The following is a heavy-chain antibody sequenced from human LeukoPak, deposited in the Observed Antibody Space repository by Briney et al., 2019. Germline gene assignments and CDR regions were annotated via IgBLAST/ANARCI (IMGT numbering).Heavy chain of an antibody. J-gene: IGHJ3*01. Sequence: QPGGSLRLSCAASGFTFNNYVMHWVRQAPGKGLEWVAVISYDGSNTYYAASVRGRFTLSRDSSKNTMYLQMNRLRVEDTAVYYCARGCFSPGITGHWGLCAFDLWGQGTLVSVSS. CDR3: ARGCFSPGITGHWGLCAFDL. CDR2: ISYDGSNT. CDR1: GFTFNNYV. D-gene: IGHD1-20*01. V-gene: IGHV3-30-3*01.